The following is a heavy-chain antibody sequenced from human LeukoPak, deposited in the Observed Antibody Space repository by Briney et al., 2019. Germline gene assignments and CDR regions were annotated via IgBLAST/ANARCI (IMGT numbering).Heavy chain of an antibody. J-gene: IGHJ4*02. CDR2: ISYDGSNK. Sequence: GRSLRLSCAASGFTFSSYGMHWVRQAPGKGLEWLAVISYDGSNKYYADSVKGRFTISRDNSKNTLYLQMNSLRAEDTAVYYCATDDYYGSGSYSFDYWGQGTLVTVSS. V-gene: IGHV3-30*03. CDR1: GFTFSSYG. D-gene: IGHD3-10*01. CDR3: ATDDYYGSGSYSFDY.